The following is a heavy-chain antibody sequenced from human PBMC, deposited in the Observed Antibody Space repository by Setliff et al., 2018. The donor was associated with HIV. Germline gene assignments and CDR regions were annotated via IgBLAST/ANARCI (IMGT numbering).Heavy chain of an antibody. D-gene: IGHD3-10*01. CDR2: IDHSGNI. V-gene: IGHV4-34*01. CDR1: GGSFNDYY. CDR3: ARGLNYYGSGSYLPLGY. Sequence: SETLSLTCAVYGGSFNDYYWTWIRQPPGKGLEWIGEIDHSGNIKYHASLKSRVTISKDTSKNQISLKLRSVTAAETAVYYCARGLNYYGSGSYLPLGYWGQGTLVTVSS. J-gene: IGHJ4*02.